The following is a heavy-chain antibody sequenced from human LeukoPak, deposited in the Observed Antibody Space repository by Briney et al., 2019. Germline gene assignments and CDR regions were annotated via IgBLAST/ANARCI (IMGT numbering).Heavy chain of an antibody. CDR1: GCSISSGYY. J-gene: IGHJ6*03. CDR2: IYHSGST. CDR3: ARGGSLYYYYYMDV. V-gene: IGHV4-38-2*02. Sequence: SETLSLTCTVSGCSISSGYYWGWIRQPPGKGLEWIGSIYHSGSTNYNPSLKSRVTISVDTSKNQFSLKLSSVTAADTAVYYCARGGSLYYYYYMDVWGKGTTVTVSS.